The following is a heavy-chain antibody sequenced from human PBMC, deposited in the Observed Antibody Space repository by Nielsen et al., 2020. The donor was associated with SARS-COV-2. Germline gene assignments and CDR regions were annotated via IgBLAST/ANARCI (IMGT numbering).Heavy chain of an antibody. CDR1: GFTFSGSA. D-gene: IGHD2-8*02. J-gene: IGHJ4*02. CDR2: IRSYANDYAT. V-gene: IGHV3-73*01. CDR3: SSPTVAY. Sequence: GGSLRLSCVASGFTFSGSAMHWVRQASGKGLEWPGRIRSYANDYATAYAASVLGRFTISRDDSKNTAYLQMNSLKTEDTAVYYCSSPTVAYWGQGTLVTVSS.